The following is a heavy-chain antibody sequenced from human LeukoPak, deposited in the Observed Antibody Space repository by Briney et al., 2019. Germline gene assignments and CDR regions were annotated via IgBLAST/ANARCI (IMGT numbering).Heavy chain of an antibody. CDR2: IYYSGST. D-gene: IGHD3-10*01. CDR3: AMVRGVISWDWFDP. V-gene: IGHV4-31*03. Sequence: PSETLSLTCTVSGGSISSGGYYRSWIRQHPGKGLEWIGYIYYSGSTYYNPSLKSRVTISVDTSKNQFSLKLSSVTAADTAVYYCAMVRGVISWDWFDPWGQGTLVTVSS. CDR1: GGSISSGGYY. J-gene: IGHJ5*02.